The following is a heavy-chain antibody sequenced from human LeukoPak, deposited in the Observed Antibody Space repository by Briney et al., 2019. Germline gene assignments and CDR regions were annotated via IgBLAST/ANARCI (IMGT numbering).Heavy chain of an antibody. J-gene: IGHJ6*02. Sequence: GGSLRLSCAASGFTFSSYDMHWVRQATGKGLEWVSAIGTAGDAYYPGPVKGRFTISRENAKNSLYLQMNSLRAGDTAVYYCARGQYYDYVWGSYRPLGMDVWGQGTTVTVSS. CDR3: ARGQYYDYVWGSYRPLGMDV. CDR1: GFTFSSYD. CDR2: IGTAGDA. V-gene: IGHV3-13*01. D-gene: IGHD3-16*02.